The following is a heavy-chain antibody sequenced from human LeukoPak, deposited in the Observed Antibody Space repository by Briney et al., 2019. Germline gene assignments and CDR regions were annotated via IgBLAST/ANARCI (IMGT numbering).Heavy chain of an antibody. CDR2: IYESGNT. CDR3: ARDSGNWFDP. CDR1: GGSIRSSNW. Sequence: SETLPLTCAVSGGSIRSSNWWSWVRRSPGKGLEWIGEIYESGNTNYNPSLKSRVTISADKSKNQFSLELSSVTAADTAVYYCARDSGNWFDPWGQGTLVTVSS. V-gene: IGHV4-4*02. D-gene: IGHD3-10*01. J-gene: IGHJ5*01.